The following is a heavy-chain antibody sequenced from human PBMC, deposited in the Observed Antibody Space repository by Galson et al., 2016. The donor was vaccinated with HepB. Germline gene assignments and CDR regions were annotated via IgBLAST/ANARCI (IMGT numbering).Heavy chain of an antibody. V-gene: IGHV3-33*01. D-gene: IGHD5-12*01. J-gene: IGHJ4*02. CDR2: IWYDGSNK. CDR3: ASEAPILAPTLDY. Sequence: SLRLSCAASGFTFSTYGMHRVRQAPGKGLEWVAVIWYDGSNKYYADSVRGRFTIYRDNSKNTLYLQLNSLRAEDTAVYYCASEAPILAPTLDYWGQGTLVIVSS. CDR1: GFTFSTYG.